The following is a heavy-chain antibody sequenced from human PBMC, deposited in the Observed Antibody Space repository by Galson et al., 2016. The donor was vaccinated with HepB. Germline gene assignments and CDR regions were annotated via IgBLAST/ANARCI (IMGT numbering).Heavy chain of an antibody. CDR3: ARASVSGTWWFDP. CDR1: GFTFSSYS. D-gene: IGHD6-19*01. CDR2: IRGSSSTI. V-gene: IGHV3-48*02. J-gene: IGHJ5*02. Sequence: SLRLSCAASGFTFSSYSMNWVRQAAGKGLGWVSYIRGSSSTIYYADSVKGRFTISRDNAKNSLYLQMKSLRDDATAVYYCARASVSGTWWFDPWGQGNLVTVSS.